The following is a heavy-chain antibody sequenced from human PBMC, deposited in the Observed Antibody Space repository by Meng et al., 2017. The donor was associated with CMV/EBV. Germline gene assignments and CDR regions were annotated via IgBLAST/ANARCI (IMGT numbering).Heavy chain of an antibody. D-gene: IGHD4-17*01. CDR1: GGSISSSSYY. V-gene: IGHV4-39*07. Sequence: QLGMQESDPGLLKPSEHRSPGCTLTGGSISSSSYYWGWIRHPPGMGLEWIGSIYYSGSTYYNPSLKSRVTISVDTSKNQFSLKLSYVTAADTAVYYCARDYGDLRQDYWGQGTLVTVSS. J-gene: IGHJ4*02. CDR2: IYYSGST. CDR3: ARDYGDLRQDY.